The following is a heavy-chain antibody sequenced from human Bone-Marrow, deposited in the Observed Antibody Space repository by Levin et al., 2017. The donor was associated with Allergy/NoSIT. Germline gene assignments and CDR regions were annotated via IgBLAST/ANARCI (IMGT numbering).Heavy chain of an antibody. CDR2: ISYHTNSE. Sequence: AGGSLRLSCAASGLRFSGYPLHWVRQAPGKGLEWVALISYHTNSEYYADSVKGRFTISRDNSNNRCYLQMSDLRPEDTALYYCARYNGNYYDNWGRGTLVTVSS. J-gene: IGHJ4*02. V-gene: IGHV3-30*04. D-gene: IGHD1-14*01. CDR1: GLRFSGYP. CDR3: ARYNGNYYDN.